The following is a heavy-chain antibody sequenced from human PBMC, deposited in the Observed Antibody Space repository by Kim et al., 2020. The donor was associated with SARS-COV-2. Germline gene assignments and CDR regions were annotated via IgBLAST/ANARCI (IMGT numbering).Heavy chain of an antibody. V-gene: IGHV1-69*04. Sequence: SVKVSCKASGGTFSSYAISWVRQAPGQGLEWMGRIIPILGIANYAQKFQGRVTITADKSTSTAYMELSSLRSEDTAVYYCARWGDGYNLFDYWGQGTLVTVSS. J-gene: IGHJ4*02. CDR2: IIPILGIA. D-gene: IGHD5-12*01. CDR3: ARWGDGYNLFDY. CDR1: GGTFSSYA.